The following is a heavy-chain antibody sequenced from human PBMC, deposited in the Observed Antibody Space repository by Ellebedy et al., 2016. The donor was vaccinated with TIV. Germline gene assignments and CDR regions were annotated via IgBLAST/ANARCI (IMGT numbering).Heavy chain of an antibody. Sequence: GESLKISCAASGFTFSTYWMHWVRQAPGKGLVWVSHINRDGSSTSYADSVKGRFTTSRDNAKNTLYLQMNSLRAEDTAMYYCAFIAASGRGAYWGQGTLVTVSS. CDR3: AFIAASGRGAY. V-gene: IGHV3-74*01. CDR1: GFTFSTYW. CDR2: INRDGSST. D-gene: IGHD6-13*01. J-gene: IGHJ4*02.